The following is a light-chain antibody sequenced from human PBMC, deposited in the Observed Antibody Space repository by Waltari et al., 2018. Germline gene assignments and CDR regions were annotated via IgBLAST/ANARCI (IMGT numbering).Light chain of an antibody. CDR2: GAS. V-gene: IGKV3-15*01. CDR1: PGVGSS. Sequence: EIVMTQSPATLSLSPGEGVTPSCRASPGVGSSLAWYQQKPGQAPRLLIYGASTGATGIPARFSGSGSGAEFTLTVTSLQPEDFAVYYCQQYNDWPRTFGQGTKLEIK. CDR3: QQYNDWPRT. J-gene: IGKJ2*01.